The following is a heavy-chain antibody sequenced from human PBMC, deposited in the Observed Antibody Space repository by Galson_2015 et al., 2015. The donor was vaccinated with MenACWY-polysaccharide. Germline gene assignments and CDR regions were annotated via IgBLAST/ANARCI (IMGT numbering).Heavy chain of an antibody. J-gene: IGHJ4*02. CDR3: ARGKAVTSTNYYFDY. CDR2: INPSGGST. V-gene: IGHV1-46*04. D-gene: IGHD6-19*01. Sequence: SVKVSCKASRYSFTSNYIHWVRQAPGQGLEWMGIINPSGGSTTYAQKLQGRVTMTRDTSTRTVYVELSSLSFEDTAVYYCARGKAVTSTNYYFDYWGQGTLVTVSS. CDR1: RYSFTSNY.